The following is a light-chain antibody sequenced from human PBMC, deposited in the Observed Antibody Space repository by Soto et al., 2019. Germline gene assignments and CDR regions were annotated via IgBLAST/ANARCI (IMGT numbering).Light chain of an antibody. CDR1: RGISSW. CDR3: QQANSVPLT. Sequence: DIQMTQSPSSVSASVGDRVTITCRASRGISSWLAWYQQKPGKAPKLLIYDASSLQSGVPSRFSGSGSATEFSLTISSLQPEDSATYYCQQANSVPLTFGGGTKVEIK. J-gene: IGKJ4*01. CDR2: DAS. V-gene: IGKV1-12*01.